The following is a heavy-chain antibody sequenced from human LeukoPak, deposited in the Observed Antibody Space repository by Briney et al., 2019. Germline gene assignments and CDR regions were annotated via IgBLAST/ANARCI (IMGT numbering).Heavy chain of an antibody. CDR2: IYPYNGNT. CDR1: GHTFNNYA. CDR3: AREGDYFGSGSYSKD. J-gene: IGHJ4*02. D-gene: IGHD3-10*01. V-gene: IGHV1-18*01. Sequence: ASVKVSCKASGHTFNNYAVSWVRQAPGQGLEWMGCIYPYNGNTNYAKNVQGRVTMTTDTSTNTAYMELMSLRSDDTAVYYCAREGDYFGSGSYSKDWGQGTLVTVSS.